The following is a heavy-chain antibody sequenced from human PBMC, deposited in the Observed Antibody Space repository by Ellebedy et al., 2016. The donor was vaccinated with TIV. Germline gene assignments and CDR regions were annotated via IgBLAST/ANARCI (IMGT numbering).Heavy chain of an antibody. Sequence: MPSETLSLTCSIAGGSINPYYWGWIRQPPGKGLEWIGSFSQSGSTYYNPSLTSRVTISVDTSKNQFSLKLSSVTAADTAIFYCARHSTVTTIGTWGQGALVTVSS. CDR2: FSQSGST. CDR3: ARHSTVTTIGT. CDR1: GGSINPYY. D-gene: IGHD4-17*01. V-gene: IGHV4-39*01. J-gene: IGHJ5*02.